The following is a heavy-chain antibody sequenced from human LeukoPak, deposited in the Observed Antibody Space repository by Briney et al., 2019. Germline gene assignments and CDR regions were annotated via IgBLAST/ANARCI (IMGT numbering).Heavy chain of an antibody. CDR2: IYPGDSDT. D-gene: IGHD3-22*01. J-gene: IGHJ4*02. CDR3: ARGFYDSSGYYPRVIDY. Sequence: GKSLKISCKGSGYSFTSYWIGWVRQVPGKGLEFMGIIYPGDSDTRYSPSFQGQVTISADKSISTAYLQWSSLKASDTAMYYCARGFYDSSGYYPRVIDYWGQGTLVSVSS. CDR1: GYSFTSYW. V-gene: IGHV5-51*01.